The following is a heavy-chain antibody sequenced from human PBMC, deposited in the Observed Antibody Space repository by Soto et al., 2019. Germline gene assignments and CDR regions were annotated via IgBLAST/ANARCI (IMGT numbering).Heavy chain of an antibody. J-gene: IGHJ6*02. V-gene: IGHV1-69*13. CDR3: AKDRAVSSYYYYGMDV. CDR1: GVTFSSYA. Sequence: SVKVSCKASGVTFSSYAISWVRQAPGQGLEWMGGIIPIFGTANYAQKFQGRVTITADESTSTAYMELSSLRSEDTAVYYCAKDRAVSSYYYYGMDVWGQGTTVTVSS. CDR2: IIPIFGTA. D-gene: IGHD3-16*01.